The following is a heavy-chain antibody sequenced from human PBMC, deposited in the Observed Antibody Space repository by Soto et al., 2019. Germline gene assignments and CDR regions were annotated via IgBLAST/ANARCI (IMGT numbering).Heavy chain of an antibody. V-gene: IGHV1-18*01. CDR1: GYTFTSYG. J-gene: IGHJ4*02. CDR3: ASDLAVALIDY. D-gene: IGHD6-19*01. Sequence: QVQLVQSGDEVKKPGASVKGSCKASGYTFTSYGISWMRQAPGQRLEWMGWMSAYNGNTKYAQKLQGRVTMTTDTSTSTAYMELRSLRSEDTDVYYCASDLAVALIDYWGQGTLVTVSS. CDR2: MSAYNGNT.